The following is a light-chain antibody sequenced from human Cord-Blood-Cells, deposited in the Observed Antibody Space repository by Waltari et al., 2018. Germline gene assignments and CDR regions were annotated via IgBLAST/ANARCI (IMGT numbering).Light chain of an antibody. V-gene: IGKV1-39*01. J-gene: IGKJ4*01. CDR3: QQSYSTPLT. Sequence: SVGDRVTITCRASQSISSYLNWYQQKPGKAPKLLIYAASSLQSGVPSRFSGSGSGTDFTLTISSLQPEDFATYYCQQSYSTPLTFGGGTKVEIK. CDR1: QSISSY. CDR2: AAS.